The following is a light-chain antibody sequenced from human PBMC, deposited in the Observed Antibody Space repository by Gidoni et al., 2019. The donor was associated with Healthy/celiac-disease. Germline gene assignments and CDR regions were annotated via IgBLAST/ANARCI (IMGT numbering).Light chain of an antibody. CDR3: AAWDDSLNGPV. Sequence: QPVLTQPPPAAGTPGQGVTISCSGSSSNIGSNTVNWYQQPPGTPPKLLIYSNNQRPAGVPARFSGSKSGTSASLAISGLQSEDEADYYCAAWDDSLNGPVFGTGTKVTVL. J-gene: IGLJ1*01. CDR2: SNN. CDR1: SSNIGSNT. V-gene: IGLV1-44*01.